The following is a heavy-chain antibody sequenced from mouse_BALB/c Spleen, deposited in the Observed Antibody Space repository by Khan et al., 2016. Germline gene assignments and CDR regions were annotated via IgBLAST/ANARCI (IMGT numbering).Heavy chain of an antibody. V-gene: IGHV10-1*02. CDR2: IRSKSNNYAT. CDR1: VFTFNTYA. CDR3: VRIYYDYDEGYYYAMDY. J-gene: IGHJ4*01. Sequence: EVQLVESGGGLVQPKGSLKLSCAASVFTFNTYAMNWVRQAPGKGLEWVARIRSKSNNYATYYADSVKDRFTISRDDSQSMLYLQMNNLKTEDTAMYYCVRIYYDYDEGYYYAMDYWGQGTSVTVSS. D-gene: IGHD2-4*01.